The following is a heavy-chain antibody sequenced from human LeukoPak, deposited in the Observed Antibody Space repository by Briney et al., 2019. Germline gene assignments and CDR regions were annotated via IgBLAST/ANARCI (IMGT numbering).Heavy chain of an antibody. CDR1: GFTFSSYA. Sequence: GGSLRLSCAASGFTFSSYAMRWVRQAPGKGLEWVAVISYDGSNKYYADSVKGRFTISRDNSKNTLYLQMNSLRAEDTAVYYCAREGTGGGARSNYYYYYMDVWGKGTTVTVSS. CDR3: AREGTGGGARSNYYYYYMDV. V-gene: IGHV3-30*01. D-gene: IGHD2-21*01. J-gene: IGHJ6*03. CDR2: ISYDGSNK.